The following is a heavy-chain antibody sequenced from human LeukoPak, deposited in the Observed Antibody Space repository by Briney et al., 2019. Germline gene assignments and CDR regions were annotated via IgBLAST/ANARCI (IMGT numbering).Heavy chain of an antibody. Sequence: GSLRLSCEASRFPFSREWMTWVRQAPGKGLEWVANIKEDGSEKYYVDSVKGRFTISRDNAKKSLSLQMNSLRVEDTAVYYCTRGGGYPELWGQGALVTVSS. D-gene: IGHD3-22*01. CDR1: RFPFSREW. CDR3: TRGGGYPEL. CDR2: IKEDGSEK. V-gene: IGHV3-7*01. J-gene: IGHJ4*02.